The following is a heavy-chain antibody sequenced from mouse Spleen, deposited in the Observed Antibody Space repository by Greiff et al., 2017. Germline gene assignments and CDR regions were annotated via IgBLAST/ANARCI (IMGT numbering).Heavy chain of an antibody. D-gene: IGHD2-14*01. CDR3: ARYYRYGDAMDY. Sequence: EVMLVESGGGLVQPGGSLSLSCAASGFTFTDYYMSWVRQPPGKALEWLGFIRNNANGNPTEHSASVKGRFTISRDNSKSILYLQMNALRAEDRATYYCARYYRYGDAMDYWGQRTSGTVSS. CDR2: IRNNANGNPT. CDR1: GFTFTDYY. J-gene: IGHJ4*01. V-gene: IGHV7-3*01.